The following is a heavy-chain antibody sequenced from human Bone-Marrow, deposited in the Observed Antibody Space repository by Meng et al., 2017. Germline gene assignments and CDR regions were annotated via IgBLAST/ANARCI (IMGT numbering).Heavy chain of an antibody. D-gene: IGHD3-16*01. Sequence: GESLKISCAASGFTFSSYSMHWVRQVPGKGLVWVSRIKSDGTKINYADSVKGRFTISRDNAKNTLYLQMNSLRAEDTAVYYCVKSGGHGDLGYWGQGTLVTVSS. CDR3: VKSGGHGDLGY. CDR2: IKSDGTKI. J-gene: IGHJ4*02. V-gene: IGHV3-74*01. CDR1: GFTFSSYS.